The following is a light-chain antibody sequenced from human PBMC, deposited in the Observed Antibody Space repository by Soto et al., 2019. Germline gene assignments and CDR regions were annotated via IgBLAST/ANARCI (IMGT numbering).Light chain of an antibody. J-gene: IGKJ2*01. V-gene: IGKV2-28*01. CDR1: QSLLHSNGNNY. CDR3: MQARQTPFT. Sequence: DIVMTQSPLSLPVTPGEPASISCRSSQSLLHSNGNNYLDWYLQKPGQSTQLLIYLGSTRVSGVPNRFSGSVSDTDFTLKITRVEAEDVGIYYCMQARQTPFTFGQGTKLEVK. CDR2: LGS.